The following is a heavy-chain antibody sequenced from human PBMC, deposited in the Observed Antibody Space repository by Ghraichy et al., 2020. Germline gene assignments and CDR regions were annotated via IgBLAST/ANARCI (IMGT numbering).Heavy chain of an antibody. CDR1: GGSISSYY. D-gene: IGHD3-10*01. V-gene: IGHV4-59*08. Sequence: SQTLSLTCTVSGGSISSYYWSWIRQPPGKGLEWIGYIYYSGSTNYNPSLKSRVTISVDTSKNQFSLKLSSVTAADTAVYYCARQAYYGSGSYYTGADFDYWGQGTLVTVSS. CDR2: IYYSGST. CDR3: ARQAYYGSGSYYTGADFDY. J-gene: IGHJ4*02.